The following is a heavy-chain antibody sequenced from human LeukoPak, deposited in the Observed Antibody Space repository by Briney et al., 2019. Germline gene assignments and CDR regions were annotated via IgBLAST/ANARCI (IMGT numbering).Heavy chain of an antibody. CDR3: ARGFGQTTVTAFDI. V-gene: IGHV4-34*01. Sequence: SSETLSLTCAVYGGSFSGYYWSWIRQPPGKGLEWIGEINHSGSTNYNPSLKSRVTISVDTSKNQFSLKLSSVTAADTAVYYCARGFGQTTVTAFDIWGQGTMVTVSS. CDR1: GGSFSGYY. J-gene: IGHJ3*02. CDR2: INHSGST. D-gene: IGHD4-17*01.